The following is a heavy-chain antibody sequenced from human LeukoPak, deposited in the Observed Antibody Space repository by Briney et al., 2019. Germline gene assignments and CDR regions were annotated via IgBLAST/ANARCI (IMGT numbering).Heavy chain of an antibody. J-gene: IGHJ4*02. V-gene: IGHV4-30-4*08. CDR2: IYYSGST. CDR3: ARDRDTNPSDY. Sequence: SETLSLTCTVSGGSISSADYYWSWIRQPPGKGLEWIGYIYYSGSTYYNPSLKSRVTLSVDTSNNQFSLRLSSVTAADTAVYYCARDRDTNPSDYWGQGTLVTVSS. CDR1: GGSISSADYY. D-gene: IGHD5-24*01.